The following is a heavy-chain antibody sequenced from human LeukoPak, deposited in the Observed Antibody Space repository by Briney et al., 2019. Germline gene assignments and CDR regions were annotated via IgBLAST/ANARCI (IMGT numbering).Heavy chain of an antibody. V-gene: IGHV4-59*01. CDR3: ARGRWYGEFASYYFDY. CDR2: IYYSGST. Sequence: SETLSLTCTVSGGSISSYYWSWIRQPPGKGLEWIGCIYYSGSTNYNPSLKSRVTISVDTSKNQFSLKLSSVTAADTAVYYCARGRWYGEFASYYFDYWGQGTLVTVSS. CDR1: GGSISSYY. J-gene: IGHJ4*02. D-gene: IGHD3-10*01.